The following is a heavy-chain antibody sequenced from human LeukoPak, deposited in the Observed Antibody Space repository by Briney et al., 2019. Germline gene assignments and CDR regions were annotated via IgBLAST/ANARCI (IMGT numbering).Heavy chain of an antibody. J-gene: IGHJ4*02. V-gene: IGHV1-46*01. CDR1: GYTFTSYY. Sequence: ASVKVSCKASGYTFTSYYMHWVRQAPGQGLEWMGIINPSGGSTSYAQKFQGRVTMTRDMSTSTVYMELSSLRSEDTAVYYCARRPPYNILTGYYFDYWGQGTLVTVSS. D-gene: IGHD3-9*01. CDR3: ARRPPYNILTGYYFDY. CDR2: INPSGGST.